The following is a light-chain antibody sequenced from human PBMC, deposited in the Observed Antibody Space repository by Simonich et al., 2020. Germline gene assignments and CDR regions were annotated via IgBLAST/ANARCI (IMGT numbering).Light chain of an antibody. CDR3: QSADSSGTYLYV. CDR1: NIGSKS. V-gene: IGLV3-25*03. Sequence: SYVLTQPPSVSVAPGKTARITCGGKNIGSKSVHWYQQKPGQAPVLVIYKDSERPSGIPERFSGSSSGTTVTLTISGVQAEDEADYYCQSADSSGTYLYVFGTGTKVTVL. CDR2: KDS. J-gene: IGLJ1*01.